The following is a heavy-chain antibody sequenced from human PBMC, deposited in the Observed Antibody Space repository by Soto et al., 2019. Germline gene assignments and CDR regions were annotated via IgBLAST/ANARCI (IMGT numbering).Heavy chain of an antibody. Sequence: QVQLVQSGVEVKKPGSSVRVSCKASGDTFKNSVISWVRQDPGQGLEWMGGTIPLFGTTDYAQKFQGRLTSTTDESTTTAYMEVSRLTSEDTAIYYCAAELDFGKRAVFWGQGTTVIVSS. D-gene: IGHD1-1*01. V-gene: IGHV1-69*01. CDR3: AAELDFGKRAVF. J-gene: IGHJ6*02. CDR1: GDTFKNSV. CDR2: TIPLFGTT.